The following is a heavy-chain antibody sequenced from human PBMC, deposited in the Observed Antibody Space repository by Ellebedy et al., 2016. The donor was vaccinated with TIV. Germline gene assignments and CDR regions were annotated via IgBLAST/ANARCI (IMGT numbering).Heavy chain of an antibody. J-gene: IGHJ5*02. Sequence: MPSETLSLTCSVSGGSVRSGSYYWSWIRQPPGKGLEWIGYIYYSGHTYYKSSLNSRVTMSLDTSKNQFSLKLNSLTAADTAVYYCGRGDYYGSYWIDPWGQGTLVTVSS. CDR2: IYYSGHT. CDR1: GGSVRSGSYY. V-gene: IGHV4-61*01. D-gene: IGHD3-10*01. CDR3: GRGDYYGSYWIDP.